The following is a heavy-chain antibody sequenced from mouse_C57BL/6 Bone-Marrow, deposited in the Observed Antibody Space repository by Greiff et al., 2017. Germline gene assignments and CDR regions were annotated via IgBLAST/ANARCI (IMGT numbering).Heavy chain of an antibody. V-gene: IGHV5-17*01. CDR2: ISSGSSTI. J-gene: IGHJ2*01. CDR3: ARRYDYGSRQEYFDY. D-gene: IGHD1-1*01. Sequence: EVNLVESGGGLVKPGGSLKLSCAASGFTFSDYGMHWVRQAPEKGLEWVAYISSGSSTIYYADTVKGRFTISRDNAKNTLFLQLTSLRSEDTAMYYCARRYDYGSRQEYFDYWGQGTTLTVSS. CDR1: GFTFSDYG.